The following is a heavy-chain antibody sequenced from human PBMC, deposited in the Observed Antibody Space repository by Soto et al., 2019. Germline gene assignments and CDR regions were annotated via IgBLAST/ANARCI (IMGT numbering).Heavy chain of an antibody. D-gene: IGHD1-1*01. Sequence: QVQLVESGGGVVQPGRSLRISCEASGFTFSSYGMHWVRQAPGKGLEGVAVISYDGSNKYYADSVKGRLTISRDNSKNTLYLQMNSLRAEDTAEYYCAKDLHMAHNWSYWAQGTLVTV. CDR2: ISYDGSNK. J-gene: IGHJ4*02. V-gene: IGHV3-30*18. CDR1: GFTFSSYG. CDR3: AKDLHMAHNWSY.